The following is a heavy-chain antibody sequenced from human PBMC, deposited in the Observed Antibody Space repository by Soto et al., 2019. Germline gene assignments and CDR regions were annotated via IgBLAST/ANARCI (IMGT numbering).Heavy chain of an antibody. J-gene: IGHJ6*02. CDR3: ARAGARTSSSYYYYYGMDV. V-gene: IGHV1-18*01. CDR2: ISAYNGNT. D-gene: IGHD6-6*01. CDR1: GYSLATHS. Sequence: ASVKVSCKASGYSLATHSFSWVRQAPGQGLEWMGWISAYNGNTNYAQKFQGRVTMTTDTSTTTAYMELRGLTSDDTAVYYCARAGARTSSSYYYYYGMDVWG.